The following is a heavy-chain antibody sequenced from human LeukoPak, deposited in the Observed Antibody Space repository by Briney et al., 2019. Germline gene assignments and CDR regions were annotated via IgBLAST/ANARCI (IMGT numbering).Heavy chain of an antibody. D-gene: IGHD1-1*01. CDR2: INPSGGST. V-gene: IGHV1-46*01. CDR3: ARDPGTEIDY. J-gene: IGHJ4*02. CDR1: GYTFTSYY. Sequence: GASVKVSCKASGYTFTSYYMHWVRQAPGQGLEWMGIINPSGGSTSYAQKFQGRVTMTRDTSTSTVYMELRSLRSDDTAVYYCARDPGTEIDYWGQGTLVTVSS.